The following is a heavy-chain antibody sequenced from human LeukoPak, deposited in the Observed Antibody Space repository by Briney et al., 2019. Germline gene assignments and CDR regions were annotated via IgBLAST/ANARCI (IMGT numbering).Heavy chain of an antibody. CDR1: GGTFSSYA. J-gene: IGHJ6*02. CDR3: ARDPPSIAARPYYYYYGMDV. V-gene: IGHV1-69*13. D-gene: IGHD6-6*01. CDR2: IIPIFGTA. Sequence: SVKVSCKASGGTFSSYAISWVRQAPGQGLEWMGGIIPIFGTANYAQKFQGRVTITADESTSTAYMELSSLRSEDTAVYYCARDPPSIAARPYYYYYGMDVWGQGTTVTVSS.